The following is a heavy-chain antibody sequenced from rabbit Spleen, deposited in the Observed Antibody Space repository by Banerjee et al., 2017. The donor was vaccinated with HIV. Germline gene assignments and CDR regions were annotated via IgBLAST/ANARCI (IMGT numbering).Heavy chain of an antibody. D-gene: IGHD1-1*01. CDR1: GVSFSGNSY. CDR3: ARDTSSSFSSYGMDL. J-gene: IGHJ6*01. CDR2: AVAGSSDST. Sequence: LEESGGDLVKPGASLTLTCIASGVSFSGNSYMCWVRQAPGMGLEWVACAVAGSSDSTYSATWAKGRFTISKTSSTTVTLQMTSLTAADTATYFCARDTSSSFSSYGMDLWGPGTLVTVS. V-gene: IGHV1S40*01.